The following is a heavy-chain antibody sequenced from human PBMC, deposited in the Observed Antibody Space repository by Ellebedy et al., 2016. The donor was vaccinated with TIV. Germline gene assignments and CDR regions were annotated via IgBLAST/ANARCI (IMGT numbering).Heavy chain of an antibody. D-gene: IGHD6-19*01. V-gene: IGHV4-4*07. CDR2: IYTSGST. Sequence: MPGGSLRLSCTVSGGSISSYYWSWIRQPAGKGLEWIGRIYTSGSTNYNPSLHSRVTMSVDTSKNQFSLKLSSVTAADTAVYYCAGGYSSGWTDYWGQGTLVTVSS. J-gene: IGHJ4*02. CDR1: GGSISSYY. CDR3: AGGYSSGWTDY.